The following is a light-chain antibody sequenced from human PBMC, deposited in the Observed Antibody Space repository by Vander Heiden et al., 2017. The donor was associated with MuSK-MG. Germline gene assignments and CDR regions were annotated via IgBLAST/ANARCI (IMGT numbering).Light chain of an antibody. CDR1: SSNIGAGYD. CDR2: SNT. CDR3: QSYDSSLSASV. Sequence: QSVLTQPPSVSGAPGQRVIISCTGSSSNIGAGYDVPWYQQLPGTAPKLLIFSNTYRPSGVPDRFSGSKSATSASLAITGLQAEEEAEYYCQSYDSSLSASVFGTGTKVTVL. J-gene: IGLJ1*01. V-gene: IGLV1-40*01.